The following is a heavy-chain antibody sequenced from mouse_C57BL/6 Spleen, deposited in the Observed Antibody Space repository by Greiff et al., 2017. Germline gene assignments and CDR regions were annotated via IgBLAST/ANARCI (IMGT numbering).Heavy chain of an antibody. Sequence: VHLVESGPELVKPGASVKISCKASGYSFTSYYIHWVKQRPGQGLEWIGWIYPGSGNTKYNEKFKGKATLTADTSSSTAYMQLSSLTSEDSAVYYCAREDYYSNTWFAYWGQGTLVTVSA. CDR3: AREDYYSNTWFAY. V-gene: IGHV1-66*01. D-gene: IGHD2-5*01. CDR2: IYPGSGNT. J-gene: IGHJ3*01. CDR1: GYSFTSYY.